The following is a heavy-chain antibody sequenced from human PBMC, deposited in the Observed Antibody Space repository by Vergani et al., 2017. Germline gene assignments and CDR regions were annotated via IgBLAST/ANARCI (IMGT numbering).Heavy chain of an antibody. CDR1: GGTFSSYA. CDR2: IIPIFGTA. CDR3: ARAFRFNTAMGHRNLSPYNWFDP. Sequence: QVQLVQSGAEVKKPGSSVKVSCKASGGTFSSYAISWVRQAPGQGLEWMGGIIPIFGTANYAQKFQGRVTITADESTSTAYMELSSLRAEDTAVYYCARAFRFNTAMGHRNLSPYNWFDPWGQGTLVTVSS. D-gene: IGHD5-18*01. J-gene: IGHJ5*02. V-gene: IGHV1-69*01.